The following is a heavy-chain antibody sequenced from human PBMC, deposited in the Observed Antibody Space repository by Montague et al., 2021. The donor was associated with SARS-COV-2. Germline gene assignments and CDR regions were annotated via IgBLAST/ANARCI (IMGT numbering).Heavy chain of an antibody. J-gene: IGHJ5*02. CDR2: ISSSSSYI. CDR1: GFTFSSYS. CDR3: ARDYHYDILTGYYSS. Sequence: SLRLSCAASGFTFSSYSMNWVRQAPGKGLEWVSSISSSSSYIYYADSAKGRFTISRDNAKNSLYLQMNSLGAEDTAVYYCARDYHYDILTGYYSSWGQGTLVTVSS. D-gene: IGHD3-9*01. V-gene: IGHV3-21*01.